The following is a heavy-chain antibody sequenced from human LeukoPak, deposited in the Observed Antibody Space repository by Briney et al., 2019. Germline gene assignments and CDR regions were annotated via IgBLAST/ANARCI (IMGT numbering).Heavy chain of an antibody. Sequence: GGSLRLSCAASGLTVSSNYMSWVRQAPGKGLEWVSVIYSGGSTYYADSVKGRFTISRDDSENTLYLQMNSLRAEDTALYYCMGYGGNSFWGQGTLVTVSS. J-gene: IGHJ4*02. D-gene: IGHD4-23*01. CDR2: IYSGGST. CDR1: GLTVSSNY. V-gene: IGHV3-66*01. CDR3: MGYGGNSF.